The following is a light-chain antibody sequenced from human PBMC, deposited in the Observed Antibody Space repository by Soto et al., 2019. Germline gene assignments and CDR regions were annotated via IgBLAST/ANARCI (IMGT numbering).Light chain of an antibody. CDR1: SSNVETAY. CDR2: RGN. Sequence: QSVLTRPPSASGTPGQRVTISCSGSSSNVETAYAHWYQQLPGTAPKLLIYRGNQRPSGVPDRFSGSKSGTSASLAISGLRSEDEADYYCQSYDSSLSVVFGGGTKLTVL. J-gene: IGLJ2*01. CDR3: QSYDSSLSVV. V-gene: IGLV1-47*01.